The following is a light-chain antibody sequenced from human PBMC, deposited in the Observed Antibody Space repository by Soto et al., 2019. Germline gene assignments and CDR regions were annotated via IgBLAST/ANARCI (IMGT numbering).Light chain of an antibody. CDR1: ENVRTF. CDR2: GAS. J-gene: IGKJ1*01. Sequence: EVVLTQSPATLSLSPGERATLSCRASENVRTFLDWYQQKPGQAPRLLIYGASNRDTGIPARFSDSGSGTDFIITISNLVHEDVLVYYCHQHSHWHPGTFGQGTRVEIQ. CDR3: HQHSHWHPGT. V-gene: IGKV3-11*01.